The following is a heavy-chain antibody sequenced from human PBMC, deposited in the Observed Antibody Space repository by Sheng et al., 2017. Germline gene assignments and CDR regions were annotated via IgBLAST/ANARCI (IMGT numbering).Heavy chain of an antibody. Sequence: QVQLQESGPGLVKPSETLSLTCTVSGGSVSSGSYYWSWIRQPPGKGLEWIGYIYYSGSTNYNPSLKSRVTISVDTSKNQFSLKLSSVTAADTAVYYCAREGYDFWSNMDVWGQGTTVTVSS. J-gene: IGHJ6*02. V-gene: IGHV4-61*01. CDR3: AREGYDFWSNMDV. CDR1: GGSVSSGSYY. D-gene: IGHD3-3*01. CDR2: IYYSGST.